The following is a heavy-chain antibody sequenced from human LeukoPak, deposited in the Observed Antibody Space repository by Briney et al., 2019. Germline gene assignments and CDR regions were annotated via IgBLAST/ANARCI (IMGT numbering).Heavy chain of an antibody. D-gene: IGHD6-13*01. CDR2: IYHSGST. V-gene: IGHV4-38-2*02. CDR3: AREMEHSSPGWWYFDL. J-gene: IGHJ2*01. Sequence: NPSETLSLTCAVSGYSISSGYYWGWIRQPPGKGLEWIGSIYHSGSTYYNPSLKSRVTISVDTSKNQFSLKLSSVTAADTAVYYCAREMEHSSPGWWYFDLWGRGTLVTVSS. CDR1: GYSISSGYY.